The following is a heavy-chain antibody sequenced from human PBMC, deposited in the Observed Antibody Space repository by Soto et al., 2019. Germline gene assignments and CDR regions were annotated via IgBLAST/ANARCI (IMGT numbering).Heavy chain of an antibody. CDR2: INGVNGDT. Sequence: QVQLVQSGAEVKKPGASVKGSCKASGYNFISNAMHWVRQAPGQSLEWMGWINGVNGDTRYSQKFQDRVTITRDISANTVYMELSSLTCLETDVYYCARRSRGYGIDHWGQGTLVTVSS. CDR1: GYNFISNA. V-gene: IGHV1-3*01. D-gene: IGHD2-15*01. J-gene: IGHJ1*01. CDR3: ARRSRGYGIDH.